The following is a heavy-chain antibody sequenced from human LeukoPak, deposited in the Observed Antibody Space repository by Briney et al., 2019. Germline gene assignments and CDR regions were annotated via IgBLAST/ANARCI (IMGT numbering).Heavy chain of an antibody. CDR2: IRNKASRYTT. CDR1: GFTFSDYY. CDR3: PCLGFQIATV. Sequence: GGSLRLSCAASGFTFSDYYMDWIRQAPGKGLEWVARIRNKASRYTTDYAASVRGRFTVSRDDSRSSLYLQMNSLRPEDTAVYYCPCLGFQIATVWGQGTLVTVSS. V-gene: IGHV3-72*01. J-gene: IGHJ4*02. D-gene: IGHD2-21*01.